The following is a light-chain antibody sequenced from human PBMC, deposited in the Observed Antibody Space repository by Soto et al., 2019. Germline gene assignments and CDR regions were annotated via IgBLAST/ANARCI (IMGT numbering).Light chain of an antibody. Sequence: EIVLTQSPGTLSLSPGERATLSCRASQSINSRYLAWYQQKPGHAPRLLIYGASSRATGIPDRFRGSGSGTDFPLTISRLEPEDFAVYYCQRFGSPPGFTFGPGTKVDIK. V-gene: IGKV3-20*01. J-gene: IGKJ3*01. CDR2: GAS. CDR3: QRFGSPPGFT. CDR1: QSINSRY.